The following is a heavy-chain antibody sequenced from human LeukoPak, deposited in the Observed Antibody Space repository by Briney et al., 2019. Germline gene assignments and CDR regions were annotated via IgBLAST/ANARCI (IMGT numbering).Heavy chain of an antibody. CDR3: ARGGAVAGKYVY. V-gene: IGHV3-7*01. Sequence: PGGSLRLSCAGSGFTFSDYWMSWVHQAPGKGLEWVASIKKEDGYEKIYVDSVKGRFTISRDNAENSVYLQMNSLRVEDTAMYYCARGGAVAGKYVYWGQGTLVTVSS. D-gene: IGHD6-19*01. J-gene: IGHJ4*02. CDR2: IKKEDGYEK. CDR1: GFTFSDYW.